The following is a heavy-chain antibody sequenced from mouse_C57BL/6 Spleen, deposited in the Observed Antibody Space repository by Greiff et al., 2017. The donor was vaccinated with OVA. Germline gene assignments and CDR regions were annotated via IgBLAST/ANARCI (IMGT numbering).Heavy chain of an antibody. CDR1: GFTFSDYG. CDR2: ISSGSSTI. J-gene: IGHJ4*01. V-gene: IGHV5-17*01. D-gene: IGHD2-4*01. CDR3: ASDYPYAMDY. Sequence: EVKLVESGGGLVKPGGSLKLSCAASGFTFSDYGMHWVRQAPEKGLEWVAYISSGSSTIYYADTVKGRFTISRDNAKNTLCLQMTSLRSEDTAMYYCASDYPYAMDYWGQGTSVTVSS.